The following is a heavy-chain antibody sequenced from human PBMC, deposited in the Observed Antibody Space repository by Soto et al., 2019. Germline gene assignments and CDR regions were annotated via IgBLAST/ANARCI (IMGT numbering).Heavy chain of an antibody. CDR3: ARDLWGYCGTDCFPLDV. CDR1: GGAISRYY. Sequence: QVQLQESGPGLVKPSETLSLTCTVSGGAISRYYWSWIRQPPGKGLEWIGYMYNTGSTVYNPSFKSRVTISVDKSKNHFSLKLNSVTAADTAVYYCARDLWGYCGTDCFPLDVWGQGTTVTVSS. CDR2: MYNTGST. V-gene: IGHV4-59*01. D-gene: IGHD2-21*02. J-gene: IGHJ6*02.